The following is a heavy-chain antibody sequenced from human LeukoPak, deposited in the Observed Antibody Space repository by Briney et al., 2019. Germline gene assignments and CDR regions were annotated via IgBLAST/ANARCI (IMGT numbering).Heavy chain of an antibody. V-gene: IGHV1-18*01. CDR1: GCTFTSCG. CDR2: ISAYNGNT. Sequence: SSVKVSRKASGCTFTSCGISWVRQAAGQGLEWMGWISAYNGNTNYAQKFQGRVTMTTDTSTSTAYMELRGLRSDDTAVYYCARGRSSSSWYGGWFDPWGQGTLVTVSS. D-gene: IGHD6-13*01. CDR3: ARGRSSSSWYGGWFDP. J-gene: IGHJ5*02.